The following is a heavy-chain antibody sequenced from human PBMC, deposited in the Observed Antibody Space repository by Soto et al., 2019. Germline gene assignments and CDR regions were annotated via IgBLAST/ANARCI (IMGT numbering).Heavy chain of an antibody. CDR1: GFSVSTTGVS. Sequence: SGPTLVNPRQTLTLTCTFSGFSVSTTGVSMGWIRQPPGKALERLAGVYWDDDKRYNPSLRTSLTTTKDPFQKEVVLKMTNMXTVDTAAYYCERTPCSDSFDSRCQRNPVTVSS. V-gene: IGHV2-5*02. D-gene: IGHD2-21*01. J-gene: IGHJ4*02. CDR2: VYWDDDK. CDR3: ERTPCSDSFDS.